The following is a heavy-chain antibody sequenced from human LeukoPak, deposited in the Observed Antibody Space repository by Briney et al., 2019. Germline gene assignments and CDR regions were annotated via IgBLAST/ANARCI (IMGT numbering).Heavy chain of an antibody. V-gene: IGHV4-59*01. Sequence: PSETLSLTCTVSGGSISSYYWSWIRQPPGKGLEWIGSIYYSGSTNYNPSLKSRVTISVDTSKNQFSLKLSSVTAADTAVYYCASGPYCSSTSCYGWYVDYWGQGTLVTVSS. CDR3: ASGPYCSSTSCYGWYVDY. J-gene: IGHJ4*02. CDR2: IYYSGST. D-gene: IGHD2-2*01. CDR1: GGSISSYY.